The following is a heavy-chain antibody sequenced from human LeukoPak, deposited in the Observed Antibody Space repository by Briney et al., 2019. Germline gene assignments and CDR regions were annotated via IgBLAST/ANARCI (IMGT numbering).Heavy chain of an antibody. D-gene: IGHD4-11*01. V-gene: IGHV3-30-3*01. CDR2: VSYDGSNK. J-gene: IGHJ4*02. CDR1: GFTFTSYA. Sequence: GGSLRLSCAASGFTFTSYAMHWVRQAPGKGLEWVAVVSYDGSNKYYADSVKGRFTTSRDNSKDTLYLQMNSLRAEDTAVYYCAKATTYSSPVGNFDYWGQGTLVTVSS. CDR3: AKATTYSSPVGNFDY.